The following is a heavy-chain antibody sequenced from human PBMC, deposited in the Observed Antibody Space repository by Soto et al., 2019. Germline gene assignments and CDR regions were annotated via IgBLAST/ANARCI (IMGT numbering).Heavy chain of an antibody. CDR3: ARGARVMVATEFDY. D-gene: IGHD5-12*01. V-gene: IGHV1-18*04. J-gene: IGHJ4*02. Sequence: QVQLVQSGAEVKKPGASVKVSCKASGYIFTSYGINWVRQAPGQGLEWMGWISAYNGNTNYAQKLQDRVTMTTDTSPSTASMELRSLRSDDKAVYYCARGARVMVATEFDYWGRGTLVTVSS. CDR1: GYIFTSYG. CDR2: ISAYNGNT.